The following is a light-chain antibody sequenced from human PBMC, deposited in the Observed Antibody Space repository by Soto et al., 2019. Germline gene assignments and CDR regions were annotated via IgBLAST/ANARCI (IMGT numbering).Light chain of an antibody. CDR2: DAS. V-gene: IGKV1-5*01. CDR1: QSINNW. J-gene: IGKJ2*01. CDR3: QQYNSYST. Sequence: DTQMTQSPSTLSASVGDRVTITCRASQSINNWLAWYQQKPGKAPKLLIYDASSLESGVPSRFSGSGSGTEFTLTISSLQPDDVATYYCQQYNSYSTFGQGTKLEIK.